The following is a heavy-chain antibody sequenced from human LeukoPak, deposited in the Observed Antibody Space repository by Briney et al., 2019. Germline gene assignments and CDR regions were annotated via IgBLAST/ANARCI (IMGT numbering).Heavy chain of an antibody. Sequence: SETLSLTCTVSGGSISSYYWSWIRQPPGQGLEWIGYIYYSGSTNYNPSLKSRVTISVDTSKNQFSLKLSSVTAADTAVYYCARLQFGGYSSDWGQGTLVTVSS. D-gene: IGHD2-15*01. J-gene: IGHJ4*02. V-gene: IGHV4-59*01. CDR3: ARLQFGGYSSD. CDR2: IYYSGST. CDR1: GGSISSYY.